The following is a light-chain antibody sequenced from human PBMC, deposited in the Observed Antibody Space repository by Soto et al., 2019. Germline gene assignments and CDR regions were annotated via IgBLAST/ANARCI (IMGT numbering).Light chain of an antibody. J-gene: IGLJ3*02. CDR2: EGS. CDR1: SSDVGYNNL. V-gene: IGLV2-23*01. CDR3: CSYASSGFWV. Sequence: QSVLTQPASVSGSPGQSITISCTGTSSDVGYNNLVSWYQHYPDKAPKLMIYEGSKRPSGVSNRFSGSKSGNTASLTISGLQDEDEANYYCCSYASSGFWVFGGGTQLTVL.